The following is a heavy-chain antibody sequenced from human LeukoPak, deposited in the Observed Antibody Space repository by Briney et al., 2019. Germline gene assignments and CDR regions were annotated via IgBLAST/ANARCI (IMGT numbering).Heavy chain of an antibody. Sequence: GRSLRLSCAASGFTSSSYGMHWVRQAPGKGLEWVAVIWYDGSNKYYAASVKGRFTISRDNSKNTLYLQINSLRAEDTAVYYCARDPGTMSPDYWGQGTLVTVSS. D-gene: IGHD3-3*01. CDR3: ARDPGTMSPDY. J-gene: IGHJ4*02. CDR2: IWYDGSNK. V-gene: IGHV3-33*01. CDR1: GFTSSSYG.